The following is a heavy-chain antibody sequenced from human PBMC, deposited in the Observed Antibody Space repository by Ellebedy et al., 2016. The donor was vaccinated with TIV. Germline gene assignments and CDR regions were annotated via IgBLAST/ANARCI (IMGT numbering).Heavy chain of an antibody. J-gene: IGHJ6*02. CDR3: ARDRSSYYCSGGSCYGMGRGYYYGMDV. V-gene: IGHV6-1*01. Sequence: SQTLSLTXXISGDSVSSNSAAWNWIRQSPSRGLEWLGRTYYRSKWYNDYAVSVKSRITINPDTSKNQFSLQLNSVTPEDTAVYYCARDRSSYYCSGGSCYGMGRGYYYGMDVWGQGTTVTVSS. D-gene: IGHD2-15*01. CDR2: TYYRSKWYN. CDR1: GDSVSSNSAA.